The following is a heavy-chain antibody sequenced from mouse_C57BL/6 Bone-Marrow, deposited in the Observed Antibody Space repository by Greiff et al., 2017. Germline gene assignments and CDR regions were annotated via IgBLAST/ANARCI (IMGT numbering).Heavy chain of an antibody. V-gene: IGHV1-81*01. J-gene: IGHJ3*01. CDR2: IYPRSGNT. Sequence: QVQLQQSGAELARPGASVKLSCKASGYTFTSYGISWVKQRTGQGLEWIGEIYPRSGNTYYNEKFEGKATLTADKSSSTAYMELRSLTSEDSAVYFCARDGPGGAYWGQGTLVTVSA. D-gene: IGHD1-2*01. CDR1: GYTFTSYG. CDR3: ARDGPGGAY.